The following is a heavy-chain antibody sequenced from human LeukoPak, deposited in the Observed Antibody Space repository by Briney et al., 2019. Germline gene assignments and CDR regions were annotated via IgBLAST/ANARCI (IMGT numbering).Heavy chain of an antibody. CDR1: GGSISSGDYY. D-gene: IGHD6-13*01. V-gene: IGHV4-30-4*08. CDR3: ARVLPAAVGTVDY. CDR2: IYYSGST. J-gene: IGHJ4*02. Sequence: PSQTLSLTCTVSGGSISSGDYYWSWIRQPPGKGLEWIGYIYYSGSTYYNPSLESRVSISVDTSKNQFSLRLSSVTAADTAVYYCARVLPAAVGTVDYWGQGTLVTVSS.